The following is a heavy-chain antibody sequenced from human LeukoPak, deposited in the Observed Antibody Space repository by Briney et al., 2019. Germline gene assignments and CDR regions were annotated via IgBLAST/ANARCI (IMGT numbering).Heavy chain of an antibody. CDR2: INHSEST. J-gene: IGHJ5*02. Sequence: SETLSLTCAVYGRSFSGYYWGWVRQPPGKGLGWIGEINHSESTNYNPPLKSRVTISVDTSKNKFSLKLSTVTAADTAVYYCARRPCDFWGGWRSNWFDLWGQGTLVTV. CDR1: GRSFSGYY. V-gene: IGHV4-34*01. D-gene: IGHD3-3*01. CDR3: ARRPCDFWGGWRSNWFDL.